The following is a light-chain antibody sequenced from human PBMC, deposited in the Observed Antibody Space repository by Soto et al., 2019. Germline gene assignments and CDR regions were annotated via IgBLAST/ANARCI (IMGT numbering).Light chain of an antibody. CDR2: EVS. CDR3: CSYSISTAYL. CDR1: SSDVGGYDY. V-gene: IGLV2-14*01. J-gene: IGLJ1*01. Sequence: QSALTQPASVSGSYVQSITISCTGTSSDVGGYDYVSWYQLHPGKAPKLMVFEVSNRPSGVSYRFSGSKSGNTASLTISGLQAEDEADYFCCSYSISTAYLFGTGTKVT.